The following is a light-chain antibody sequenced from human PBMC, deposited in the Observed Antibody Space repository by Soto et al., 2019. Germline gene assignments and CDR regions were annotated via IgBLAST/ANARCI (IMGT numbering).Light chain of an antibody. CDR3: HQRSNWPPLT. Sequence: EIVLTQSPATLSLSPGERATLSCRASQSVSSYLAWYQQKPGQAPRLLIYDASNRATGIPARFRGSGSGTDFTRTISSLEPEDFPVYYCHQRSNWPPLTFGGGTKVEIK. V-gene: IGKV3-11*01. J-gene: IGKJ4*01. CDR1: QSVSSY. CDR2: DAS.